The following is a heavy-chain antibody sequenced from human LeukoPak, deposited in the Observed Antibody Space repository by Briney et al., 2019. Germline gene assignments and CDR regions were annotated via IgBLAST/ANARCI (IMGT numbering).Heavy chain of an antibody. D-gene: IGHD3-10*01. CDR3: ARGLWFGDENPPYFDY. CDR1: GGSISSSNYY. J-gene: IGHJ4*02. CDR2: IYTSGST. V-gene: IGHV4-61*02. Sequence: SETLSLTCTVSGGSISSSNYYWNWIRQPAGKGLEWIGRIYTSGSTNYNPSLKSRVAISVDTSKNQFSLKLSSVTAADTALYYCARGLWFGDENPPYFDYWGQGTLVTVSS.